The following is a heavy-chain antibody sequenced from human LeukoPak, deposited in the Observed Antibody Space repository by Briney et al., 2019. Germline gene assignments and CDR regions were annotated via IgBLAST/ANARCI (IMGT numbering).Heavy chain of an antibody. D-gene: IGHD4-11*01. CDR1: GYTFTSYD. CDR3: ARDRSRSVDYSNYPLPPYYFDY. V-gene: IGHV1-8*01. J-gene: IGHJ4*02. Sequence: GASVKVSCKASGYTFTSYDINWVRQATGQGLEWMGWMNPNSGNTGYAQKFQGRVTMTRNTSISTAYMELSSLRSEDTAVYYCARDRSRSVDYSNYPLPPYYFDYWGQGTLVTVSS. CDR2: MNPNSGNT.